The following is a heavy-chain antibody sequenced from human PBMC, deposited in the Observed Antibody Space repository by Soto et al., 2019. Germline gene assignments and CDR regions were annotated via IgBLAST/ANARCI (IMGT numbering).Heavy chain of an antibody. CDR2: IYYSGTT. CDR3: ARHKSHSDWFDP. J-gene: IGHJ5*02. V-gene: IGHV4-39*01. Sequence: QLQLQESGPGLAKPSETLSLTCTVSGGSISSSGYSWGWIRQPPGKGLEYIGNIYYSGTTYYNPSLKSRVTISVDTSKNQFSLKLSSVTAADTAVYYCARHKSHSDWFDPWGQGTLVTVSS. CDR1: GGSISSSGYS.